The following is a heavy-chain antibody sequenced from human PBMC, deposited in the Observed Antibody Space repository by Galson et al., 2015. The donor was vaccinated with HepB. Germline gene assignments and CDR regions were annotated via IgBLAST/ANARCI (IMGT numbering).Heavy chain of an antibody. CDR2: ISSSGSTI. V-gene: IGHV3-11*01. CDR3: ARDHRTTDAFDI. Sequence: LRLSCAASGFTFSDYYMSWIRQAPGKGLEWVSYISSSGSTIYYADSVKGRFTISRDNAKNSLYLQMNSLRAEDTAVYYCARDHRTTDAFDIWGQGTMVTVSS. CDR1: GFTFSDYY. J-gene: IGHJ3*02. D-gene: IGHD1-1*01.